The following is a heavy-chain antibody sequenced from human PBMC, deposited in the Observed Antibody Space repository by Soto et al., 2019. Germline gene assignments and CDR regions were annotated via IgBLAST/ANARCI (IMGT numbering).Heavy chain of an antibody. CDR1: GGTFSSYA. J-gene: IGHJ3*02. CDR3: AAVRYYYDSSGYSDAFDI. CDR2: IIPIFGTA. V-gene: IGHV1-69*13. Sequence: GASVKVSSKASGGTFSSYAISWVRQAPGQGLEWMGGIIPIFGTANYAQKFQGRVTITADESTSTAYMELSSLRSEDTAVYYCAAVRYYYDSSGYSDAFDIWGQGTMVTVSS. D-gene: IGHD3-22*01.